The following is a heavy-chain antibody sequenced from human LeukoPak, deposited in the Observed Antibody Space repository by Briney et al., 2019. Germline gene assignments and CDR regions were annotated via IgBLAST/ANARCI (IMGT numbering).Heavy chain of an antibody. CDR1: GGSISSSSYY. J-gene: IGHJ5*02. D-gene: IGHD3-3*01. CDR3: ARLRDFWSSYYSRVYWFDP. V-gene: IGHV4-39*01. Sequence: PSETLSLTCTVSGGSISSSSYYWGWIRQPPGKGLEWIGSIYYSGSTYYNPSLKSRVTISVDTSKNQFSLKLSSVTAADTAVYYCARLRDFWSSYYSRVYWFDPWGQGTLVTVSS. CDR2: IYYSGST.